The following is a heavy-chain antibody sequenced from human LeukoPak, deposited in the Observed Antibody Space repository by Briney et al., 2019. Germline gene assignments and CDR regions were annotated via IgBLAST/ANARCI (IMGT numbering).Heavy chain of an antibody. V-gene: IGHV4-39*01. CDR2: MSYTWNT. CDR1: GGSISSNNYY. J-gene: IGHJ3*02. CDR3: TRGPQSSSTWYPI. D-gene: IGHD6-13*01. Sequence: TSETLSLTCTVSGGSISSNNYYWGGIRQPPGKGLEWLGSMSYTWNTYNNPSLKSRVTISVDTSKNQFSLRLSSVTAADTAVYFCTRGPQSSSTWYPIWGQGTMVTVSS.